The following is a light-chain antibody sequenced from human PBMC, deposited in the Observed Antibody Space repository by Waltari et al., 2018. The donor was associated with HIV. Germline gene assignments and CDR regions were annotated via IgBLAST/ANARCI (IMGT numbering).Light chain of an antibody. CDR2: EVS. V-gene: IGLV2-23*02. CDR1: SSAVGSINL. Sequence: QSALTQPASVSGSPGQSITISCTRTSSAVGSINLVSWYQQHPGKAPKLMIYEVSKRPSGVSNRFSGSKAGNTASLTIAGLQAEDEADYYCCSYAGSSTSLYVFGTGTKVTVL. CDR3: CSYAGSSTSLYV. J-gene: IGLJ1*01.